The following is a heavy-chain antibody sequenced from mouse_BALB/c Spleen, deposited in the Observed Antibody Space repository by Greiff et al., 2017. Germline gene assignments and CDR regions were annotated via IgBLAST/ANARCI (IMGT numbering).Heavy chain of an antibody. CDR2: IDTSDSYT. Sequence: QVQLQQPGAELVMPGASVKMSCKASGYTFTDYWMHWVKQRPGQGLEWIGAIDTSDSYTSYNQKFKGKATLTVDESSSTAYMQLSSLTSEDSAVYYCARSDEEYYAMDYWGQGTSVTVSS. J-gene: IGHJ4*01. CDR1: GYTFTDYW. V-gene: IGHV1-69*01. CDR3: ARSDEEYYAMDY.